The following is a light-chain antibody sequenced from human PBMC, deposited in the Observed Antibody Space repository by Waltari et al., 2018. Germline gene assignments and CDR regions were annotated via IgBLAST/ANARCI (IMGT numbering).Light chain of an antibody. CDR3: QQRSNWPPLLT. Sequence: EIVLTQSPATLSLSPGERAPLSCRASQSVSSYLAWYQQKPGQAPRLLLYDASNRATGIPARFSGSGSGTDFTLTISSLEPEDFAVYYCQQRSNWPPLLTFGGGTKVEIK. V-gene: IGKV3-11*01. CDR1: QSVSSY. CDR2: DAS. J-gene: IGKJ4*01.